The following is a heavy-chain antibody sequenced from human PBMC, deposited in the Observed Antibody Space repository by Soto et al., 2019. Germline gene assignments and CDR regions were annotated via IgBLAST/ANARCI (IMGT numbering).Heavy chain of an antibody. Sequence: QVQLQESGPGLVKPSETLSLTCTVSGGSISSYYWSWIRQPPGKGLEWIGYIYYSGSTNYNPSLKSRASISVDTSKNHFPLKLSSVAAADPAVYYCAALMVRGVIGWFDPWGQGTLVTVSS. V-gene: IGHV4-59*08. CDR1: GGSISSYY. J-gene: IGHJ5*02. CDR3: AALMVRGVIGWFDP. D-gene: IGHD3-10*01. CDR2: IYYSGST.